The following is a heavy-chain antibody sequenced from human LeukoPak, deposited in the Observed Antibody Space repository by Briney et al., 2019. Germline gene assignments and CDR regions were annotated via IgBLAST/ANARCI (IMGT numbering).Heavy chain of an antibody. V-gene: IGHV1-69*13. D-gene: IGHD4-17*01. Sequence: RASVKVSCKASGGTFSSYAISWVRQAPGQGLEWMGGIIPIFGTASYAQKFQGRVTITADESTSTAYMELSSLRSEDTAVYYCARDADDYGDPIPFDYWGQGTLVTISS. J-gene: IGHJ4*02. CDR2: IIPIFGTA. CDR3: ARDADDYGDPIPFDY. CDR1: GGTFSSYA.